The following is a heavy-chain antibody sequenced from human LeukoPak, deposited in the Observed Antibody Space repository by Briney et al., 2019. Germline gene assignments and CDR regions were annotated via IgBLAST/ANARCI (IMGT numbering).Heavy chain of an antibody. CDR2: ISSSGSTI. CDR1: GFTFSYFE. Sequence: GGSLRLSCAASGFTFSYFEMNWVRQAPGKGLEWVSYISSSGSTIYYADSVKGRFTISRDNAKNSLYLQMNSLRAEDTAVYYCARDDRYGSGAGWFDPWGQGTLVTVSS. CDR3: ARDDRYGSGAGWFDP. D-gene: IGHD3-10*01. J-gene: IGHJ5*02. V-gene: IGHV3-48*03.